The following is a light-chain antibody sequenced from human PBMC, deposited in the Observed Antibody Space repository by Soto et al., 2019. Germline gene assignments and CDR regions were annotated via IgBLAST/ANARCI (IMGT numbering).Light chain of an antibody. CDR3: SSPKV. CDR1: SSDVGGYNY. J-gene: IGLJ1*01. Sequence: QSVLTQPPSAAGSPGQSVTISCTGTSSDVGGYNYVSWYQQHPGKAPKLMIYEVSKRPSGVPDRFSGSKSGNTASLTVSGLQAEDEADYYCSSPKVFGTGTKFPVL. CDR2: EVS. V-gene: IGLV2-8*01.